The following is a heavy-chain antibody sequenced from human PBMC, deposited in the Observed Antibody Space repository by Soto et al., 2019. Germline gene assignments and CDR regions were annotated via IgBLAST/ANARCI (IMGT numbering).Heavy chain of an antibody. CDR2: FFPVVFFT. Sequence: GESLKISCKGSGYSFTSYWIGWVRQMPGKCLECLGFFFPVVFFTRYSPSFQGQVTISADNSFSTAYLQWSSLKASDTAMYYCARHDYYYYGMDVWGQGTTVTVSS. CDR1: GYSFTSYW. CDR3: ARHDYYYYGMDV. V-gene: IGHV5-51*01. J-gene: IGHJ6*02.